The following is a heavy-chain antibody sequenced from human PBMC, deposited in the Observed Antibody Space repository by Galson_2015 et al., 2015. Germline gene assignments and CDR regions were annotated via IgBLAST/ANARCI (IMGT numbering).Heavy chain of an antibody. D-gene: IGHD2-2*01. V-gene: IGHV1-69*13. J-gene: IGHJ4*02. CDR1: GGTFSSYA. CDR2: IIPIFGTP. CDR3: ARGWEYCSSSTCYGSYDY. Sequence: SVKASCKASGGTFSSYAISWVRQAPGQGLEWMGGIIPIFGTPNYAQKLQGRVTITADESTSTAYMELSSLRSEDTAVYYCARGWEYCSSSTCYGSYDYWGQGTLVTVSS.